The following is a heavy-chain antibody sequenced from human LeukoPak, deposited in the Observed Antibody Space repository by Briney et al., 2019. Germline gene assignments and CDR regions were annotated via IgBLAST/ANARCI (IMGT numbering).Heavy chain of an antibody. D-gene: IGHD6-19*01. J-gene: IGHJ4*02. V-gene: IGHV4-39*07. CDR3: TRDRGRWLVDY. CDR1: GGSISTSGYY. Sequence: SETLSLTCTVSGGSISTSGYYWGWIRQPPGKGLEYFASIDSSGNAYYNPSLQSRVTISADTSKNQFSLRLSSVTAADTAVYYCTRDRGRWLVDYWGQGTLVTVSS. CDR2: IDSSGNA.